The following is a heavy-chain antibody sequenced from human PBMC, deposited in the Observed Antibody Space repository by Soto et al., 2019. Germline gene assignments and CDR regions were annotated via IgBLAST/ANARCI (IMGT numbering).Heavy chain of an antibody. D-gene: IGHD6-19*01. CDR2: INPNSGGT. CDR1: GYTFSGFY. Sequence: QVLLLQSGAEVKKPGASVKVSCKASGYTFSGFYMHWVRQAPGQGLEWMGWINPNSGGTKSGEKFQGRVTMTRDTSISTAYMELSRLTSDDTAVYYCASAAVTGTAGLDFWGQGTQVTVSS. CDR3: ASAAVTGTAGLDF. J-gene: IGHJ4*02. V-gene: IGHV1-2*02.